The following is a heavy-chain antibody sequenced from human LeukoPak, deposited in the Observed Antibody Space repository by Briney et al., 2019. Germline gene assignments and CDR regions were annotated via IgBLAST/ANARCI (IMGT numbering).Heavy chain of an antibody. CDR3: ARDIHGGNSY. CDR2: IYSGGSS. D-gene: IGHD4-23*01. J-gene: IGHJ4*02. V-gene: IGHV3-53*01. CDR1: GFTFSSYA. Sequence: GGSLRLSCAASGFTFSSYAMHWVRQAPGKGLEWVSVIYSGGSSYYADSVKGRFTISRDNSKNTLDLQMNSLRAEDTAVYYCARDIHGGNSYWGQGTLVTVSS.